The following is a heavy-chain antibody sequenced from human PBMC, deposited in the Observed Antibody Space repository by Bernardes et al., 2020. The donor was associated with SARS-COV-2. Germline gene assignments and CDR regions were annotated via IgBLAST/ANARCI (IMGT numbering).Heavy chain of an antibody. Sequence: GVLRLSCAASGFTFTNYAMTWVRQAPGKGLEWVSSISATGGGTYYSDSVQGRFTVPRDYSTNTLYLQMDSLRAEDTAIYYCAKEAYSGYLETYYFYYGMDVWGQGTTVTVSS. CDR3: AKEAYSGYLETYYFYYGMDV. V-gene: IGHV3-23*01. CDR2: ISATGGGT. D-gene: IGHD5-12*01. J-gene: IGHJ6*02. CDR1: GFTFTNYA.